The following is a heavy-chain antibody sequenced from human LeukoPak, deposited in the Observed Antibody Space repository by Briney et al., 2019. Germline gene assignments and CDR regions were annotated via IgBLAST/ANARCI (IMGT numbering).Heavy chain of an antibody. D-gene: IGHD2-2*01. V-gene: IGHV3-7*02. Sequence: GGSLRLSCAGSGFTLSNYWMTWVRQAPGKGLEWVANIKEDGSEKYYVDSVKGRFTISRDNAKNSLYLQMNSLRVEDTAVYYCTSRYCTTTNCYSFDNWGQGTMVTVSS. CDR2: IKEDGSEK. J-gene: IGHJ3*02. CDR3: TSRYCTTTNCYSFDN. CDR1: GFTLSNYW.